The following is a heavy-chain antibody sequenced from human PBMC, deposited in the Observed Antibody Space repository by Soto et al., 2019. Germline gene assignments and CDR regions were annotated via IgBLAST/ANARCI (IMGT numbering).Heavy chain of an antibody. J-gene: IGHJ4*02. V-gene: IGHV4-59*01. CDR2: IYYSGST. CDR3: ARGXGEGYDSSGYYPGALFY. CDR1: GGSISIYY. D-gene: IGHD3-22*01. Sequence: SETLSLTCTVSGGSISIYYWSWIRQPPGKGLEWIGYIYYSGSTNYNPSLKSRVTISVDTSKNQFSLKLSSVTAADTAVYYCARGXGEGYDSSGYYPGALFYWGQGTLVTVSS.